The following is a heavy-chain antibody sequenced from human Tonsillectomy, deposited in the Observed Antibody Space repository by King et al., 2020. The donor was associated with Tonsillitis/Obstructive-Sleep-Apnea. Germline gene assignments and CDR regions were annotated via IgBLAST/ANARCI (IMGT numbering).Heavy chain of an antibody. D-gene: IGHD3-16*01. CDR3: ARDRGGDEQIDY. Sequence: VQLVESGGGVVQPGTSLRLSCAASGFTFKNYGMHWVRQAPGKGLEWVAVIWNDGKNKYYADSAKGRFTISRDNSKNTLYLEMNSLRAEDTALYSCARDRGGDEQIDYWGQGTLVTVSS. V-gene: IGHV3-33*01. CDR1: GFTFKNYG. J-gene: IGHJ4*02. CDR2: IWNDGKNK.